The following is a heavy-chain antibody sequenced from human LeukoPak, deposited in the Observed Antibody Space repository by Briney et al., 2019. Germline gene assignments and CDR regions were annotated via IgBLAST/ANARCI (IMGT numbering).Heavy chain of an antibody. CDR2: ISGSGGST. CDR3: AKGDNYGFWSGYLEY. J-gene: IGHJ4*02. Sequence: GGSPRLSCAASGFTFSSYAMSWVRQAPGKGLEWVSAISGSGGSTYYADSVKGRFTISRDNSKNTLYLQMNSLRAEDTAVYYCAKGDNYGFWSGYLEYWGQGTLVTVSS. V-gene: IGHV3-23*01. CDR1: GFTFSSYA. D-gene: IGHD3-3*01.